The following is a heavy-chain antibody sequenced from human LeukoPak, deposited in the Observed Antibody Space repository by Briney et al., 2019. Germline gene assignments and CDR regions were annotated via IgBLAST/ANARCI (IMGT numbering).Heavy chain of an antibody. CDR1: GFTFSSYS. CDR3: ARVLVGATAVYGMDV. D-gene: IGHD1-26*01. V-gene: IGHV3-21*01. Sequence: GGSLRLSCAASGFTFSSYSMNWVRQAPGKGLEWVSSISSSSSYIYYADSVKGRFTISRDNAKNSLYLQMNSLRAEDTAVYYCARVLVGATAVYGMDVWGQGTTVTVSS. J-gene: IGHJ6*02. CDR2: ISSSSSYI.